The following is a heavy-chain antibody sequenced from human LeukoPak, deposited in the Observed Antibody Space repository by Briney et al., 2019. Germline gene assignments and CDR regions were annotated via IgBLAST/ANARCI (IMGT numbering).Heavy chain of an antibody. D-gene: IGHD2-2*01. CDR1: GGSISSYY. J-gene: IGHJ6*03. V-gene: IGHV4-59*01. Sequence: PSETLSLTCTVSGGSISSYYWSWIRQPPGKGLEWIGYIYYSGSTNYNPSLKSRVTISVGTSKNQFSLKLSSVTAADTAVYYCARTPAYDCSSTSCYHPSYYYYMDVWGKGTTVTVSS. CDR2: IYYSGST. CDR3: ARTPAYDCSSTSCYHPSYYYYMDV.